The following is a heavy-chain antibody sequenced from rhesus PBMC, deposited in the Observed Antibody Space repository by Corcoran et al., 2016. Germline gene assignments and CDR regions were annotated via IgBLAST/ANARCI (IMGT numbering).Heavy chain of an antibody. CDR3: ARRRSYNSWAYFDY. V-gene: IGHV4S11*01. Sequence: QVQLQESGPGLVKPSETLSLTCAVSGGSVSSSYWSWIRQAPGKGLEWMGRIDSGGTTYYDPSLKSRVTLSCDTSKSHLSLQLSSVAAADTAVYYCARRRSYNSWAYFDYWGQGVLVTVSS. CDR1: GGSVSSSY. CDR2: IDSGGTT. D-gene: IGHD6-13*01. J-gene: IGHJ4*01.